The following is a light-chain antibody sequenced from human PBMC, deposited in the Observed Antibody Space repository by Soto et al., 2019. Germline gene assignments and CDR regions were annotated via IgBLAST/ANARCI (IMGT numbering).Light chain of an antibody. CDR1: QSVGSY. V-gene: IGKV3-11*01. Sequence: EIVLTQSPATLSLSPGERATLSCRASQSVGSYLAWFQQKPGQAPRLLIYDASNRATGIPARFSGSGSGTAFTLTISRLEHEDFAVYYCQQCNNWLGFTFGPGTKVDIK. CDR2: DAS. J-gene: IGKJ3*01. CDR3: QQCNNWLGFT.